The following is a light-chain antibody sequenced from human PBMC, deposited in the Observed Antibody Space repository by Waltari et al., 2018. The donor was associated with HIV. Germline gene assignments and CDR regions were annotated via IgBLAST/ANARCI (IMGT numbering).Light chain of an antibody. CDR1: SSNMGPGCA. CDR3: QSYDSGSSGSV. Sequence: QSVLTQPPSVSGAPGQRDTIPCPGSSSNMGPGCAVPCYQQLPGTAPKLLMYGNNNRASGVPDRFSGSKFGPSASLAITGLQAEDEAYYYCQSYDSGSSGSVFGGGTKLTVL. V-gene: IGLV1-40*01. CDR2: GNN. J-gene: IGLJ2*01.